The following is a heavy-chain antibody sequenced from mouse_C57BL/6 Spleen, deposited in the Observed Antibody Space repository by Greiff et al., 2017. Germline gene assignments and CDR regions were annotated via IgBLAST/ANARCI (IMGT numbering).Heavy chain of an antibody. J-gene: IGHJ4*01. D-gene: IGHD1-1*01. CDR2: IYPGSGNT. Sequence: QVQLKQSGAELVRPGASVKLSCKASGYTFTDYYINWVKQRPGQGLEWIARIYPGSGNTYYNEKFKGTATLTAEKSSSTAYMQLSSLTSEDSAVYFCARLDYGSSYYALDYWGQGTSVTVSS. CDR3: ARLDYGSSYYALDY. V-gene: IGHV1-76*01. CDR1: GYTFTDYY.